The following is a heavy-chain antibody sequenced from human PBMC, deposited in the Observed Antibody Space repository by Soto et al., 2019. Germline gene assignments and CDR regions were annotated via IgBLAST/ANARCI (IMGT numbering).Heavy chain of an antibody. CDR1: GFTFSSYD. CDR3: ARGAVAGKTYYYYYYGMDV. V-gene: IGHV3-13*01. Sequence: LRLSCAASGFTFSSYDMHWVRQATGKGLEWVSAIGTAGDTYYPGSVKGRFTISRENAKNSLYLQMNSLRAGDTAVYYCARGAVAGKTYYYYYYGMDVWGQGTTVTVS. CDR2: IGTAGDT. J-gene: IGHJ6*02. D-gene: IGHD6-19*01.